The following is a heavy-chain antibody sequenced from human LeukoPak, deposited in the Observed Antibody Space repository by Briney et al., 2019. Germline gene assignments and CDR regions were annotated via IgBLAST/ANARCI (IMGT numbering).Heavy chain of an antibody. CDR1: GFSFSSYA. Sequence: GGSLRLSCAASGFSFSSYAMSWVRQAPGRGLEWVSAISGSGGTTYYADSVKGRFTISRDNSKNTLYLQMSSLRAEDTAVYYCAKDRYSSSTRDFYYYMDVWGKGTTVTVSS. V-gene: IGHV3-23*01. CDR2: ISGSGGTT. CDR3: AKDRYSSSTRDFYYYMDV. D-gene: IGHD6-6*01. J-gene: IGHJ6*03.